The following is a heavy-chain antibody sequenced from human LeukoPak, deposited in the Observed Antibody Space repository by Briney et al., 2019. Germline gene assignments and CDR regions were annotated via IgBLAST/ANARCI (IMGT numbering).Heavy chain of an antibody. CDR2: INEDGSYK. CDR3: ARDATRGGDNDY. Sequence: PSETLSLTCAVYGGSFSGYYWSWVRQAPGKGLEWVANINEDGSYKFHADSVKGRLTISRDNSKNSLYLQMSSLRADDTAVYYCARDATRGGDNDYWGQGTRVIVSS. D-gene: IGHD2-21*02. J-gene: IGHJ4*02. CDR1: GGSFSGYY. V-gene: IGHV3-7*01.